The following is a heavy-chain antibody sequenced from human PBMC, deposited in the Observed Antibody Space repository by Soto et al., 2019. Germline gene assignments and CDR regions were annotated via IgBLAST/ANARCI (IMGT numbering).Heavy chain of an antibody. V-gene: IGHV3-21*01. CDR1: GFTFSSSS. D-gene: IGHD3-9*01. CDR2: ISSSSSYI. Sequence: PXESLGLSCAASGFTFSSSSVNWVCQAPGKGLEWVSSISSSSSYIYYADSVKGRFTISRDNAKNSLYLQMNSLRAEDTAVYYCARESYYNILTGYSHPYYYYGMDVWGQGTTVTVSS. CDR3: ARESYYNILTGYSHPYYYYGMDV. J-gene: IGHJ6*02.